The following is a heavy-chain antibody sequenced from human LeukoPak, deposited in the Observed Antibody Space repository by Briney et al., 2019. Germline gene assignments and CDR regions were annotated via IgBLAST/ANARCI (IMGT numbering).Heavy chain of an antibody. CDR3: ARGLGYSYGSNFDY. Sequence: SETLSLTCAVYGGSFSGYYWSWIRQPPGKGLEWIGEINHSGSTNYNPSLKSRVTISVDTSKNQFSPKLSSVTAADTAVYYCARGLGYSYGSNFDYWGQGTLVTVSS. D-gene: IGHD5-18*01. CDR2: INHSGST. V-gene: IGHV4-34*01. J-gene: IGHJ4*02. CDR1: GGSFSGYY.